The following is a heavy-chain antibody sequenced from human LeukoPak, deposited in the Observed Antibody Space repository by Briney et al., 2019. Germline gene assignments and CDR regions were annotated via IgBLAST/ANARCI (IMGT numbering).Heavy chain of an antibody. CDR3: ARDYGDSSGAFDI. J-gene: IGHJ3*02. D-gene: IGHD4-17*01. Sequence: PGGSLRLSCAASGFTFSSYGMHWVRQAPGKGLEWVAFIRYDGSNKYYADSVKGRFTISRDNSKNTLYLQMNSLRAEDTAVYYCARDYGDSSGAFDIWGQGTMVTVSS. V-gene: IGHV3-30*02. CDR1: GFTFSSYG. CDR2: IRYDGSNK.